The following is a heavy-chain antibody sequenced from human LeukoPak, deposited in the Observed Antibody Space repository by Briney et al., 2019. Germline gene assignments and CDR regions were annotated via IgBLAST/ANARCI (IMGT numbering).Heavy chain of an antibody. CDR1: GFTFSSYA. D-gene: IGHD1-26*01. Sequence: PGGSLRLSCAASGFTFSSYAMSWVRQAPGKGLEWVSAISGSGGSTYYADSVKGRSTISRDNSKNTLHLQMNSLRAEDTAVYYCAKVGSGSYHLFDYWGQGTLVTVSS. J-gene: IGHJ4*02. V-gene: IGHV3-23*01. CDR3: AKVGSGSYHLFDY. CDR2: ISGSGGST.